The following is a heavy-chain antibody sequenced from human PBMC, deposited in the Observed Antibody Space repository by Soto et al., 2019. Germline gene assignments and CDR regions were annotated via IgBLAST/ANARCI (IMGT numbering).Heavy chain of an antibody. CDR3: GRDIRGYLIAVAGGGFDY. J-gene: IGHJ4*02. CDR1: GYTFTGYY. CDR2: VNPNSGGT. D-gene: IGHD6-19*01. Sequence: ASVKVSCKASGYTFTGYYMLWVRQAPGQGLEWMGWVNPNSGGTNYAQKFQGWVTMTRDTSISTAYMELSRLGSDDTAVYYCGRDIRGYLIAVAGGGFDYWGQGTLVTVSS. V-gene: IGHV1-2*04.